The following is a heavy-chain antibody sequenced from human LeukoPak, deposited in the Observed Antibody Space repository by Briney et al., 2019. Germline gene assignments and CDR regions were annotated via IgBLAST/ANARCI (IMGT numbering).Heavy chain of an antibody. D-gene: IGHD3-3*01. Sequence: GGSLRLSCAASGFTFSSYAMHWVRQAPGKGLEWVAVISYDGSNKYYADSVKGRFTISRDNSKNTLYLQMNSLRAEDTAVYYCARRDDAEFWSGYTYYYYYYYMDVWGKGTTVTVSS. CDR1: GFTFSSYA. CDR3: ARRDDAEFWSGYTYYYYYYYMDV. J-gene: IGHJ6*03. CDR2: ISYDGSNK. V-gene: IGHV3-30*04.